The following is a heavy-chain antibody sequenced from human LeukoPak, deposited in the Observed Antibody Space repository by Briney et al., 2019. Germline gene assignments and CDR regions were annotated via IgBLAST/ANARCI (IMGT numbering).Heavy chain of an antibody. CDR1: GFTFSSYE. J-gene: IGHJ4*02. Sequence: GGSLRLSCAASGFTFSSYEMNWVRQAPGKGLEWVSYISSSGSTIYYADSVKGRFTISRDNAKNSLYLQMNSLRAEDTAVYYCARGLRAWFGVDPAYGFDYWGQGTLVTVSS. CDR2: ISSSGSTI. D-gene: IGHD3-10*01. CDR3: ARGLRAWFGVDPAYGFDY. V-gene: IGHV3-48*03.